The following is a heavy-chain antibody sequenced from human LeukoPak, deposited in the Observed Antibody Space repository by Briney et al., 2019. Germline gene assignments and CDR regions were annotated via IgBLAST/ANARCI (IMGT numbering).Heavy chain of an antibody. CDR3: AVLEYSSSWGGMDV. CDR1: GFTFSSYW. CDR2: INSDGSST. Sequence: GGSLRLSRAASGFTFSSYWMHWVRQAPGKGLVWVSRINSDGSSTSYADSVKGRFTISRDNAKNTLYLQMNSLRAEDTAVYYCAVLEYSSSWGGMDVWGQGTTVTVSS. V-gene: IGHV3-74*01. D-gene: IGHD6-13*01. J-gene: IGHJ6*02.